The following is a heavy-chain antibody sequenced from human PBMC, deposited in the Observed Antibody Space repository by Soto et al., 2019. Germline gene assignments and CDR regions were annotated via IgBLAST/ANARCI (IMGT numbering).Heavy chain of an antibody. J-gene: IGHJ4*01. CDR2: TYYRSKWYN. CDR3: AANYYGSLGY. V-gene: IGHV6-1*01. CDR1: GDRVSSNSAV. D-gene: IGHD3-10*01. Sequence: PSQTLSLTCAISGDRVSSNSAVWNWIRQSPSRGLEWLGRTYYRSKWYNEYAISLKSRITINPDTSKNQFSLQLNSVTPEDTAVYYCAANYYGSLGYWGQGTLVTVSS.